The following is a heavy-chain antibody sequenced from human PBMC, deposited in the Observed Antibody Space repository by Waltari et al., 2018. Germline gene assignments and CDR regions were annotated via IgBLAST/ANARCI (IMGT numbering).Heavy chain of an antibody. D-gene: IGHD6-13*01. V-gene: IGHV4-34*01. CDR2: INHSGST. CDR3: ARGRGIAAAPKVVYMDV. CDR1: GGSFSGYY. J-gene: IGHJ6*03. Sequence: QVQLQQWGAGLLKPSETLSLTCAVYGGSFSGYYWSWIRQPPGKGLEWIGEINHSGSTNYNPSLKSRVTISVDTSKNQFSLKLSSVTAADTAVYYWARGRGIAAAPKVVYMDVWGKGTTVTVSS.